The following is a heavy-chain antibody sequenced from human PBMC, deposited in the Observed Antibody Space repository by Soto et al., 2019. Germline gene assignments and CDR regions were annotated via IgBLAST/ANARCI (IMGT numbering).Heavy chain of an antibody. J-gene: IGHJ4*02. CDR3: ARDRRGMAAAGD. V-gene: IGHV1-69*12. CDR1: GGTFSSYA. Sequence: QVQLVQSGAEVKKPGSSVKVSCKASGGTFSSYAISWVRQAPGQGLEWMGGIIPIFGTANYAQTFQGRVTLTADEATSTAYMELSSLRSEDTAVYYCARDRRGMAAAGDWGQGTLVTVSS. D-gene: IGHD6-13*01. CDR2: IIPIFGTA.